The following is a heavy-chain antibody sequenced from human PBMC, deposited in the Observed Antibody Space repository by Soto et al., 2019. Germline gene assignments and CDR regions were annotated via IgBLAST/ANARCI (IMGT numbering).Heavy chain of an antibody. Sequence: QVQLQESGPGLVKPSGTLSLTCAVSGGSISSSNWWSWVRQPPGKGLEWIGEIYHSGSTNYNPYLKSRVTISVDRSENQFSLRLSSLTAADTAVYYCARVIWFGELYYFDYWGQETLVTVSS. CDR2: IYHSGST. CDR1: GGSISSSNW. J-gene: IGHJ4*02. CDR3: ARVIWFGELYYFDY. D-gene: IGHD3-10*01. V-gene: IGHV4-4*02.